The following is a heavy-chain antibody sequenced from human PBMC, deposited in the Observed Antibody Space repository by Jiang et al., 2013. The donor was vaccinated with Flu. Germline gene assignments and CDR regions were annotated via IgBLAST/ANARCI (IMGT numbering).Heavy chain of an antibody. CDR1: GGSFSGYY. V-gene: IGHV4-34*01. J-gene: IGHJ4*02. Sequence: LLKPSETLSLTCTVYGGSFSGYYWSWIRQPPGKGLEWIGEINHSGSTNYNPSLKSRVTISVDTSKNQFSLKLSSVTAADTAVYYCARGPYYYDSRGSYPNDYWGQGTLVTVSS. D-gene: IGHD3-22*01. CDR3: ARGPYYYDSRGSYPNDY. CDR2: INHSGST.